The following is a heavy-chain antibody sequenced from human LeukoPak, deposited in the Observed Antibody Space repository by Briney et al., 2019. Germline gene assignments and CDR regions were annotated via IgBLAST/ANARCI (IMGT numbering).Heavy chain of an antibody. J-gene: IGHJ4*02. CDR3: ARDSYWSIDY. D-gene: IGHD2-8*02. CDR2: IKEDGSEK. Sequence: GGSLRLSCAASGFTFGSYWMTWVRQAPGKGLEWVANIKEDGSEKYYVDPVKGRFTISRDNPKNSLDLQMNSLRAEDTAVYYCARDSYWSIDYWGQGSLVTVSS. V-gene: IGHV3-7*01. CDR1: GFTFGSYW.